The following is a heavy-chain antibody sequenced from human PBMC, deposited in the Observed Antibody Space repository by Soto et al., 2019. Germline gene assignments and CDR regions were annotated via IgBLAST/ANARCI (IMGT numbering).Heavy chain of an antibody. Sequence: EVQLLESGGGLVQPGGSLRLSCAASGFTFSSYAMRWVRQAPGKGLAWVSAISGSGGSTYYADSVKGRFTISRDNSKNTLYLQRNSLRAEDTAVDYCAKRGSGSYFDYWGQGTLVTVSS. V-gene: IGHV3-23*01. CDR2: ISGSGGST. D-gene: IGHD1-26*01. CDR1: GFTFSSYA. CDR3: AKRGSGSYFDY. J-gene: IGHJ4*02.